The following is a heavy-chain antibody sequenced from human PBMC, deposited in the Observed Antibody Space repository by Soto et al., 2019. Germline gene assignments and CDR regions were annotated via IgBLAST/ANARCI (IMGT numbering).Heavy chain of an antibody. CDR3: AREKWLVRRNDPFDI. D-gene: IGHD6-19*01. Sequence: GASVKVSCKASGYTFINYYMHWVRQAPGQGLEWMGIINPNGGSTTYAQKFQGRVTLTRDTSTNTVNMELSSLRSEDTAVYYCAREKWLVRRNDPFDIWXQGTMVTVSS. CDR1: GYTFINYY. J-gene: IGHJ3*02. CDR2: INPNGGST. V-gene: IGHV1-46*01.